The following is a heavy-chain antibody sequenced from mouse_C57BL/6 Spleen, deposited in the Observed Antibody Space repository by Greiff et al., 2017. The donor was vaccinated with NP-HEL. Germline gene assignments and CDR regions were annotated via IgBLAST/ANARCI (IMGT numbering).Heavy chain of an antibody. Sequence: QVQLKQSGAELVKPGASVKISCKASGYAFSSYWMNWVKQRPGKGLEWIGQIYPGDGDTNYNGKFKGKATLTADKSSSTAYMQLSSLTSEDSAVYFCARSPTPRYYFDYWGQGTTLTVS. V-gene: IGHV1-80*01. CDR1: GYAFSSYW. J-gene: IGHJ2*01. CDR3: ARSPTPRYYFDY. CDR2: IYPGDGDT.